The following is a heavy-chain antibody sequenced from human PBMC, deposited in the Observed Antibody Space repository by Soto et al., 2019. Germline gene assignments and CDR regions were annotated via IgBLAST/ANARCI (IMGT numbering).Heavy chain of an antibody. CDR3: ARGPYYDILTGYRPYYFDY. Sequence: KFQGRVTITRDTSASTAYMELSSLRSEDTAVYYCARGPYYDILTGYRPYYFDYWGQGTLVTVSS. J-gene: IGHJ4*02. D-gene: IGHD3-9*01. V-gene: IGHV1-3*01.